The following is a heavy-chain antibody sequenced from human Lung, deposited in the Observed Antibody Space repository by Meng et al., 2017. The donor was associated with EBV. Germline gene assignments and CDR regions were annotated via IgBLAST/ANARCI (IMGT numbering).Heavy chain of an antibody. CDR1: GGSFSTYT. J-gene: IGHJ4*02. V-gene: IGHV1-69*10. CDR3: ARGRGNQPLFDF. CDR2: LIPVLNKA. Sequence: QVRVVQAGVEVKKPGSSVKVACKTSGGSFSTYTVSWVRQAPGQGLEWMGGLIPVLNKAKSAPRFQDRVTFTADETTTTAYMELSSLTFEDTAVYFCARGRGNQPLFDFWGQGTLVTVSS. D-gene: IGHD2/OR15-2a*01.